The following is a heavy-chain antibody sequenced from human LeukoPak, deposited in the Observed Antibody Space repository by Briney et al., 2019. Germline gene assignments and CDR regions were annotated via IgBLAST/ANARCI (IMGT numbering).Heavy chain of an antibody. CDR3: TRVIVKYSSSWYEFDY. Sequence: PGGSLRLSCTASGFTFGDYAMSWFRQAPGKGLEWVGFIRSKAYGGTTEYAASVKGRFTISRDDSKSIAYLQVNSLKTEDTAVYYCTRVIVKYSSSWYEFDYWGQGTLVTVSS. V-gene: IGHV3-49*03. D-gene: IGHD6-13*01. J-gene: IGHJ4*02. CDR1: GFTFGDYA. CDR2: IRSKAYGGTT.